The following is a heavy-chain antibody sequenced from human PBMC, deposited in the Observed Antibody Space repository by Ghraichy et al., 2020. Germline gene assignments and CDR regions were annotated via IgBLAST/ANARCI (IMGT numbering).Heavy chain of an antibody. Sequence: RGSLRLSCADSTLTFRSYWMSWVRQAPGKGLEWVANIKQDGTEKNYVGSVKGRFTISRDNAKNSLYLQLTSLRVEDTAVYYCARDAGARRAMVSWGQGTLVTVSS. CDR1: TLTFRSYW. D-gene: IGHD5-18*01. CDR2: IKQDGTEK. V-gene: IGHV3-7*01. J-gene: IGHJ4*02. CDR3: ARDAGARRAMVS.